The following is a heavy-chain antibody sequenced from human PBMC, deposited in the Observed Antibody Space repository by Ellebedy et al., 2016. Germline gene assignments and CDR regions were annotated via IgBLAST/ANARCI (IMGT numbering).Heavy chain of an antibody. J-gene: IGHJ4*02. CDR2: FYYTGSTY. D-gene: IGHD5-12*01. V-gene: IGHV4-39*01. CDR3: ARHGYSAYHWVEY. Sequence: SETLSLTCSVSGGSISSSPYYWGWIRQPPEKGLDWIGSFYYTGSTYYYNPSLKSRVTISVDTSKNQFSLTLNSVTAADTAVYYCARHGYSAYHWVEYWGQGTLVTVSS. CDR1: GGSISSSPYY.